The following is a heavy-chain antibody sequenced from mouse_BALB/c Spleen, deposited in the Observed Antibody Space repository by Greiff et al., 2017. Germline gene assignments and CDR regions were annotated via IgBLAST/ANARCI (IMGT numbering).Heavy chain of an antibody. CDR2: ISSGSSTV. D-gene: IGHD1-1*01. V-gene: IGHV5-17*02. CDR3: ARLGYVRSYFDY. CDR1: GFTFSSFG. Sequence: EVPGVESGGGLVQSGGSRKLSCAASGFTFSSFGMHWVRQAPAKGQAWVAYISSGSSTVYYADTVKGRFTITRGNTKNTLFVQMTSLRSVDTAMYYCARLGYVRSYFDYWGQGTLVTVT. J-gene: IGHJ3*01.